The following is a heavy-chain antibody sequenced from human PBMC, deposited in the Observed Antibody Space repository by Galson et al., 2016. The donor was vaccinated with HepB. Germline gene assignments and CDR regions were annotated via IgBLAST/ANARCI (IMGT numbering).Heavy chain of an antibody. J-gene: IGHJ6*03. CDR2: INTYNGDT. CDR1: GYSFTRYG. CDR3: ARTAPIGHYMGV. V-gene: IGHV1-18*01. D-gene: IGHD5-18*01. Sequence: SVKVSCKAFGYSFTRYGVSWVRQAPGQGLEWIGWINTYNGDTHHGQNFDDRLSMTTDTSTETAYMELRSLTSDDTAVYYCARTAPIGHYMGVWGEGTTVTVSS.